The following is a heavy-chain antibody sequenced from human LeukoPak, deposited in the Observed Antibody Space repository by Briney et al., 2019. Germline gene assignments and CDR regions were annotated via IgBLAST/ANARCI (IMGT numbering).Heavy chain of an antibody. D-gene: IGHD6-25*01. V-gene: IGHV3-53*01. Sequence: PGGSLRLSCAASGFTVSSNYMSWVRQAPGKRLEWVSVIYSGGSTYYADSVKGRSTISRDNSKNTLYLQMNSLRAEDTAVYYCARETAPYYYYYMDVWGKRTTVTVSS. J-gene: IGHJ6*03. CDR3: ARETAPYYYYYMDV. CDR2: IYSGGST. CDR1: GFTVSSNY.